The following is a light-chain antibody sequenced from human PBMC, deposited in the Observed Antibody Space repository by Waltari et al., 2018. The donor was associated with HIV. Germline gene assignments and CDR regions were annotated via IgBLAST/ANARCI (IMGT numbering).Light chain of an antibody. V-gene: IGKV3-20*01. CDR2: GAS. CDR3: QQYGSSPRT. CDR1: QSVSSSY. Sequence: EIVSTPSPGTLSLSPGERATPFCRASQSVSSSYLAWYQQKPGQAPRLLIYGASSRATGIPDRFSGSGSGTDFTLTISRLEPEDFAVYYCQQYGSSPRTFGPGTKVDIK. J-gene: IGKJ3*01.